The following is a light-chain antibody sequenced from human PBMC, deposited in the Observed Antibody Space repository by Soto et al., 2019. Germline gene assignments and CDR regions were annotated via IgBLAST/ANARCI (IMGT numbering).Light chain of an antibody. CDR3: QQSYSTPRT. CDR2: AAS. V-gene: IGKV1-39*01. CDR1: QSISSY. J-gene: IGKJ1*01. Sequence: DIQMTQSPSSLSACVGARVTVTCRASQSISSYLNWYQQKPGKAPKLLIYAASSLHSGVPSRFSGSGSGTDFTLTISSLQPEDFATYYCQQSYSTPRTFGQGTKVDIK.